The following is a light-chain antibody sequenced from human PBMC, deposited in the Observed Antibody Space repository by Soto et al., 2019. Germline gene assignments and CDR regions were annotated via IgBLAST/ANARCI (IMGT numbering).Light chain of an antibody. CDR3: QQFGASLTWT. CDR2: GAS. CDR1: QSVSNNY. Sequence: EIVVTQSPGTLSLSPGARPTLSCRASQSVSNNYLAWYQQKPGQPPRLXIYGASSRATGIPDRFSGSGSGTDFTLTISRLEPEDFAVYYCQQFGASLTWTFGQGTKVDIK. V-gene: IGKV3-20*01. J-gene: IGKJ1*01.